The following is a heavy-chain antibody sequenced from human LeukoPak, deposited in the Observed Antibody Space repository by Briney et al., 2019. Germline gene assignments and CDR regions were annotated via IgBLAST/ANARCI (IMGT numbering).Heavy chain of an antibody. Sequence: PGGSLRLSCAASGFTFSNYAMHWVRQAPGKGLEWVAVISYDGSNKYYADSVKGRFTISRDNSKNTLYLQMNSLRAEDTAVYYCARDPGSGYDSYFDYWGQGTLVTVSS. CDR1: GFTFSNYA. J-gene: IGHJ4*02. CDR3: ARDPGSGYDSYFDY. V-gene: IGHV3-30*04. CDR2: ISYDGSNK. D-gene: IGHD5-12*01.